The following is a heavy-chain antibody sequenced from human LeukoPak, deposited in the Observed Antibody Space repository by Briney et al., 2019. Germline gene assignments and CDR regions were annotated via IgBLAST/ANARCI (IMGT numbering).Heavy chain of an antibody. V-gene: IGHV3-30*04. J-gene: IGHJ4*02. CDR3: ARVSYGLGLDFDY. D-gene: IGHD5-18*01. Sequence: GGSLRLSCAASRFTFSSYAMHWVRQAPGKGLEWVAVISYDGSNKYYADSVKGRFTISRDNSKNTLYLQMNSLRAEDTAVYYCARVSYGLGLDFDYWGQGTLVTVSS. CDR1: RFTFSSYA. CDR2: ISYDGSNK.